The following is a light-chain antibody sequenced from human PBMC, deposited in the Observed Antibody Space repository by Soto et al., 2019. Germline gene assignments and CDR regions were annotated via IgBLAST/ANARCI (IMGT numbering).Light chain of an antibody. J-gene: IGLJ2*01. CDR1: SSDIGSYNL. CDR3: CSFAGSETI. V-gene: IGLV2-23*01. CDR2: EGS. Sequence: QSALTQPASVSGSPGQSITISCNGTSSDIGSYNLVSWYQQHPGKAPKLMIYEGSKRPSGVSNRFSGSKSGNTASLTISGLQAEDEADYYCCSFAGSETIVGGGTKLTVL.